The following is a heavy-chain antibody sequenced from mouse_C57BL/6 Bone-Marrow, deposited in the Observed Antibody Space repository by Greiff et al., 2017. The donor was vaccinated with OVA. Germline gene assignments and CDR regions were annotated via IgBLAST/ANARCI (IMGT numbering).Heavy chain of an antibody. V-gene: IGHV14-4*01. CDR2: IDPENGDT. CDR1: GFNIKDDY. Sequence: EVQLQQSGAELVRPGASVKLSCTASGFNIKDDYMHWVKQRPEQGLEWIGWIDPENGDTEYASKFQGKATITADTSSNTAYMQLSSLTSEDTADYYYTSHYFDYWGQGTTLTVSS. CDR3: TSHYFDY. J-gene: IGHJ2*01.